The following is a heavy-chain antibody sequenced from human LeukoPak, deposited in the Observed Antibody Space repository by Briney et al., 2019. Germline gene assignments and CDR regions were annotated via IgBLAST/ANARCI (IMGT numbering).Heavy chain of an antibody. CDR2: INHRGST. V-gene: IGHV4-34*01. CDR1: GESLSKYY. Sequence: PSETLFLTCAVYGESLSKYYWTWIRQSPGKGLEWIGEINHRGSTNHNPSLKSRVTLSVDTSKHQFSLKLTPLTAADAAVYYCASSVGSTDYWGQGTLVTVSS. CDR3: ASSVGSTDY. J-gene: IGHJ4*02. D-gene: IGHD1-26*01.